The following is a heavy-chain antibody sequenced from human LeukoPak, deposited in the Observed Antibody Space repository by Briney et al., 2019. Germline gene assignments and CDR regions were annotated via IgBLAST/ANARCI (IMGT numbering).Heavy chain of an antibody. CDR1: GYTLTELS. J-gene: IGHJ6*02. D-gene: IGHD2-2*01. CDR2: SDPEDGET. CDR3: ATDPGEIVPAAKGPRGDYCYGMDV. Sequence: GGSVKVSCKVSGYTLTELSMHWVRQAPGKGLEWMGGSDPEDGETIYAQKFQGRVTMTEDTSTDTAYMELNSLRSDDTAVYYCATDPGEIVPAAKGPRGDYCYGMDVWGQGTTVTVSS. V-gene: IGHV1-24*01.